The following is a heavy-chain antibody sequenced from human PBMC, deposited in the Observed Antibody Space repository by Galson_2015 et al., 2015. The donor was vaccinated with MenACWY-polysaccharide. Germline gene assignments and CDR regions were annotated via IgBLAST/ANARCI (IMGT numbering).Heavy chain of an antibody. V-gene: IGHV4-34*01. D-gene: IGHD1-26*01. J-gene: IGHJ5*02. CDR3: ARGVGARSRFGL. CDR1: GGSFSGYY. CDR2: INHRGST. Sequence: SEPLSLTCAVYGGSFSGYYWSWIRQPPGKGLEWVGEINHRGSTSFNPSLKSRVTISVDTSKNQFSLILSSVTAADTAVYYCARGVGARSRFGLWGQGTLVTVSS.